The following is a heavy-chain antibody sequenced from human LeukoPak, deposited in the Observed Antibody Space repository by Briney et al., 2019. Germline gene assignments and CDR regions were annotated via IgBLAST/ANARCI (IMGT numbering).Heavy chain of an antibody. CDR1: GGSISSSGYF. CDR2: IYHSGST. J-gene: IGHJ4*02. Sequence: SETLSLTCTVSGGSISSSGYFWGWIRQPPGKGLDWIGSIYHSGSTYYNPSLKSRVTISVDTSKNQFSLKLSSVTAADTAVYYCARGQWLPVYDFWGQGILVTVSS. D-gene: IGHD3-22*01. V-gene: IGHV4-39*07. CDR3: ARGQWLPVYDF.